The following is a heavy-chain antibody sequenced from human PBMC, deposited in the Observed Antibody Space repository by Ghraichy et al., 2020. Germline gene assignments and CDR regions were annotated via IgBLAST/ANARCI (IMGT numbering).Heavy chain of an antibody. V-gene: IGHV4-39*01. J-gene: IGHJ4*02. Sequence: SETLSLTCTVSGGSISSSSYYWGWIRQPPGKGLEWIGSIYYSGSTYYNPSLKSRVTISVDTSKNQFSLKLSSVTAADTAVYYCARRADIVVVPATAFDCWGQGTLATVSS. CDR2: IYYSGST. CDR1: GGSISSSSYY. D-gene: IGHD2-2*01. CDR3: ARRADIVVVPATAFDC.